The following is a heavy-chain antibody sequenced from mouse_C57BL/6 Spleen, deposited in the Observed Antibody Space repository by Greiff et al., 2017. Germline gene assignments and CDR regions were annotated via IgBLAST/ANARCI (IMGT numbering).Heavy chain of an antibody. CDR3: DRYAYYSNYDYDYAMDY. Sequence: VQLQQSGPELVKPGASVKISCKASGYAFSSSWMNWVKQRPGKGLGWIGRIYPGDGDTNYNGKFKGKDTLTADKSASTAYMQLSSLTSEDSAGYFSDRYAYYSNYDYDYAMDYWGQGTSVTVSS. CDR2: IYPGDGDT. V-gene: IGHV1-82*01. D-gene: IGHD2-5*01. CDR1: GYAFSSSW. J-gene: IGHJ4*01.